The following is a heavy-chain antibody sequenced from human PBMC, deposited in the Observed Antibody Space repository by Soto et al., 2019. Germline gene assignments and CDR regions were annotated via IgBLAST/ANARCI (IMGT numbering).Heavy chain of an antibody. CDR3: AKDSRIAVAGILNY. Sequence: HPGGSLRLSCAASGFTFDDYAMHWVRQAPGKGLEWVSDISWNSGSIGYADSVKGRFTISRDNTKNSLYLQMNSLRAEDTALYYCAKDSRIAVAGILNYWGQGTQVTVSS. V-gene: IGHV3-9*01. CDR1: GFTFDDYA. D-gene: IGHD6-19*01. CDR2: ISWNSGSI. J-gene: IGHJ4*02.